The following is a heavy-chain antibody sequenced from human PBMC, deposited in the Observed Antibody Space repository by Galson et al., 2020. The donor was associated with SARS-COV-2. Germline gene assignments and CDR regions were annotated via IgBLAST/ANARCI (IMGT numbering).Heavy chain of an antibody. CDR3: VKEYSKSWSAGRFLPMFDS. CDR1: GFSFDDYA. J-gene: IGHJ4*02. Sequence: GGSLRLSCAASGFSFDDYAMHWVRQAPGQGLEWVSGISWNSGYTAYADPVKGRFTISRDSARNSLYLQMNTLRVEDTALYYCVKEYSKSWSAGRFLPMFDSWGQGTLVTVSS. CDR2: ISWNSGYT. D-gene: IGHD3-3*01. V-gene: IGHV3-9*01.